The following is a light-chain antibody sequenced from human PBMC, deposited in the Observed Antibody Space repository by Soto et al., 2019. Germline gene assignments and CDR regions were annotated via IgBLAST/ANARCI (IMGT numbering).Light chain of an antibody. V-gene: IGLV2-23*01. CDR3: CSYAGSSRV. J-gene: IGLJ3*02. Sequence: QSVLTQPASVSGSPGQSITISCTGTSSDVGSYNLVSWYQQHPGKAPKLMIYEGSKRPSGVSNRFSGSKSGNTASLTISGLQGEDEADYYCCSYAGSSRVFGGGTQLTVL. CDR2: EGS. CDR1: SSDVGSYNL.